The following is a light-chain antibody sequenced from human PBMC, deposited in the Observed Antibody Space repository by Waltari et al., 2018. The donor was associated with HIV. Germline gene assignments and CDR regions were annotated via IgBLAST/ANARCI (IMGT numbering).Light chain of an antibody. CDR2: DNS. J-gene: IGLJ7*01. Sequence: SYVLTQAPSVSVVPGQTAPIDCGNIGRYPVQWSRQRPGQAPVLVITDNSDRSPRTPARPSAANSGSRATLTITRVEDGDEADYYCQVWDRSYNEAVFGGGSQLTVL. CDR1: NIGRYP. V-gene: IGLV3-21*02. CDR3: QVWDRSYNEAV.